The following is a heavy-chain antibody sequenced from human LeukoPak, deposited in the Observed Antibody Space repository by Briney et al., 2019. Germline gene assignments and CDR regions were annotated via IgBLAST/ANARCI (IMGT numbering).Heavy chain of an antibody. V-gene: IGHV3-9*01. CDR2: ISWNSGSI. D-gene: IGHD6-13*01. CDR1: GFTFTTYW. Sequence: GGSLRLSCAASGFTFTTYWMHWVRQAPGKGLEWVSGISWNSGSIGYADSVKGRFTISRDNAKNSLYLQMNSLRAEDTALYYSARAPAIYSLEYYFDYWGQGTLVTVSS. CDR3: ARAPAIYSLEYYFDY. J-gene: IGHJ4*02.